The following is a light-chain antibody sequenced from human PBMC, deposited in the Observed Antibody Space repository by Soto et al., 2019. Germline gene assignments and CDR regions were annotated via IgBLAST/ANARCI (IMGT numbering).Light chain of an antibody. Sequence: SYELTQPPSVSVSPGQTASITCSGDKLGDKYACWYQQKRGQSPVLVIYQDSKRPSGIPERFSGSNSGNTATLTISGTQAMDEADYYCQAWHSSHVVFGGGTKLTVL. J-gene: IGLJ2*01. CDR2: QDS. V-gene: IGLV3-1*01. CDR3: QAWHSSHVV. CDR1: KLGDKY.